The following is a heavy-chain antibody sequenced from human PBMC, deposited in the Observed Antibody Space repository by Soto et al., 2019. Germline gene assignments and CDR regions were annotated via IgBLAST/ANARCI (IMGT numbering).Heavy chain of an antibody. CDR2: IQPDGSQK. CDR3: VRAGY. V-gene: IGHV3-7*01. CDR1: GFAFSNYW. Sequence: HLVESGGSLVRPGGSLTLSCAASGFAFSNYWMSWVRLAPGKGPEWVANIQPDGSQKYYVDSVKGRFTISRDNAKNSLSLQMNSLRVEDTAVYYCVRAGYWGQGALVTVSS. J-gene: IGHJ4*02.